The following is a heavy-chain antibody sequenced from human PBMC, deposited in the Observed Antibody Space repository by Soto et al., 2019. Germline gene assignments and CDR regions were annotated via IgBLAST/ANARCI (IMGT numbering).Heavy chain of an antibody. CDR3: AXXXXGYYGSGSYYILPRMIHNDY. D-gene: IGHD3-10*01. CDR1: GYTFTSYG. J-gene: IGHJ4*02. V-gene: IGHV1-18*01. Sequence: GASVKVSCKASGYTFTSYGISWVRQAPGQGLEWMGWISAYNGNTNYAQKLQGRVTMTTDTSTSTAYMELRSLRSDDTAVYYCAXXXXGYYGSGSYYILPRMIHNDYWGQGTLVTVSS. CDR2: ISAYNGNT.